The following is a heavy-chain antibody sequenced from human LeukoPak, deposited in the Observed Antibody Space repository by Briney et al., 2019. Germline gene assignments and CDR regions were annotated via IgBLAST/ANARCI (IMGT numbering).Heavy chain of an antibody. D-gene: IGHD5-24*01. V-gene: IGHV3-13*01. J-gene: IGHJ4*02. CDR1: GFTLSTYD. CDR3: AREGKWLQLRYFDY. Sequence: GGSLRLSCAASGFTLSTYDMHWVRQPTGEGLEWVSIIYRAGDTYYPGSVKGRFTISRDNAKNSLYLQMNSLRAEDTAVYYCAREGKWLQLRYFDYWGQGTLVTVFS. CDR2: IYRAGDT.